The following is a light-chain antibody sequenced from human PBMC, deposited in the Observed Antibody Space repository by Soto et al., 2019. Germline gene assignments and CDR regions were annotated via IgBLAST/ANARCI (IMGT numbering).Light chain of an antibody. J-gene: IGKJ1*01. CDR1: QSVSSSY. CDR3: QQYGSSPRT. V-gene: IGKV3-20*01. CDR2: GAS. Sequence: EIVLTQSPGTLSLSPGERATLSCRASQSVSSSYLAWYQQKPGQGPRLLIYGASSRATGIPDRFSGSGSGTDFTLTISRLEPEDFAVSYCQQYGSSPRTFGQGTKVDIK.